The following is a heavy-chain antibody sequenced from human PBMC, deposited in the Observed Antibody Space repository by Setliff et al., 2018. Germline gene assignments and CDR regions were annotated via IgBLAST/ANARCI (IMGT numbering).Heavy chain of an antibody. V-gene: IGHV4-39*07. CDR2: IYYSGST. CDR3: ARESAYCSGGSCYFLGVVWFDP. Sequence: PSETLSLTCTVYGGSISSSSYYWGWIRQPPGKGLEWIGSIYYSGSTYYNPSLKSRVTISVDTSKNQFSLKLSSVTAADTAVYYCARESAYCSGGSCYFLGVVWFDPWGQGTLVTVSS. CDR1: GGSISSSSYY. D-gene: IGHD2-15*01. J-gene: IGHJ5*02.